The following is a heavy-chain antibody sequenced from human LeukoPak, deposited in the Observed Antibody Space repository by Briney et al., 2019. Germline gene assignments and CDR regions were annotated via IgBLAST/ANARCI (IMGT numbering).Heavy chain of an antibody. CDR3: GGDRGRDDTP. J-gene: IGHJ5*02. V-gene: IGHV3-7*01. Sequence: PGGSLRLSWGSAGCTISSQRMCLRRQAPGKGLEWVANIKQDGSEKYYVDSVKGRFTISKDNAKNSLYLQMNSLRAEDTAVYYCGGDRGRDDTPWGQETLVTVSS. CDR1: GCTISSQR. CDR2: IKQDGSEK.